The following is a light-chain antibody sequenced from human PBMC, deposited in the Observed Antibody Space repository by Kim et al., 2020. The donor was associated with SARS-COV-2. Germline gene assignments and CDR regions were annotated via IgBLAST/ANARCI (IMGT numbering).Light chain of an antibody. V-gene: IGLV3-19*01. Sequence: SSELTQDPAVSVALGQTVRITCQGDSLRKYYATWYQQKPGQAPVLLISGKNNRPSGIPDLFSGSSSGNTASLTIAGAQAEDEADYYCNSRDTSHFVIFGGGTKLTVL. CDR1: SLRKYY. CDR2: GKN. J-gene: IGLJ2*01. CDR3: NSRDTSHFVI.